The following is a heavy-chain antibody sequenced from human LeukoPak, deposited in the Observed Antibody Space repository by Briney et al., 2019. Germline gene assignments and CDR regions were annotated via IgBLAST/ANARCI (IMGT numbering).Heavy chain of an antibody. CDR3: ARQRYFDL. V-gene: IGHV4-59*08. CDR1: GGSIGAYY. CDR2: VFYTGST. J-gene: IGHJ5*02. Sequence: SETLSLTCTVSGGSIGAYYWSWVRRPPGKGLEWIGYVFYTGSTNYNPSLTSRVTISLHTSKNQFSLNLTSVTAADTAVYYCARQRYFDLWGQGTLVTVSS. D-gene: IGHD1-1*01.